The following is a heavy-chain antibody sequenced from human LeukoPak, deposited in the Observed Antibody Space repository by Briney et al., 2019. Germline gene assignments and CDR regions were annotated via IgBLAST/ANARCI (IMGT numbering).Heavy chain of an antibody. CDR3: GKKTGSTGEAFDY. V-gene: IGHV3-30*18. CDR2: ISYDGSNK. Sequence: GGSLRLSCAASGFTFSSYGMHWVRQAPGKGLEWVAVISYDGSNKYYADSVKGRFTISRDNAENSLYLQMNSLRAEDSAVYYCGKKTGSTGEAFDYWGQGTLVTVSS. CDR1: GFTFSSYG. J-gene: IGHJ4*02. D-gene: IGHD1-1*01.